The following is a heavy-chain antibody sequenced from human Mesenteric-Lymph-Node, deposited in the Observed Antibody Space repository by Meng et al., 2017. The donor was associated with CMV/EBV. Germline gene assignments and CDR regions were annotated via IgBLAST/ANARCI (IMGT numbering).Heavy chain of an antibody. V-gene: IGHV1-69*04. CDR3: ATGGSVSGANRWFDP. CDR2: ITPILGIA. CDR1: GGTFSSQL. J-gene: IGHJ5*02. Sequence: SVKVSCKTSGGTFSSQLISWVRQAPGQGLEWMGRITPILGIANYAQKFQGRVSITADKSTNTAYMELSSLRSEDTAVYYCATGGSVSGANRWFDPWGQGTLVTVSS. D-gene: IGHD4/OR15-4a*01.